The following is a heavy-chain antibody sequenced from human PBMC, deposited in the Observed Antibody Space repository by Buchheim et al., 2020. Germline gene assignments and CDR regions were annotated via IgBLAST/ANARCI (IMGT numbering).Heavy chain of an antibody. CDR1: GFTFSSYA. D-gene: IGHD3-22*01. Sequence: EVQLLESGGGLVQPGGSLRLSCAASGFTFSSYAMNWVRQAPGRGLEWVSTISGTGDVTHYADSVKGRFTISRDNSKNTLYLQLNSLRGEDATLYYCAKDHDSSGYYSSPFQNWGQGTL. V-gene: IGHV3-23*01. CDR3: AKDHDSSGYYSSPFQN. CDR2: ISGTGDVT. J-gene: IGHJ1*01.